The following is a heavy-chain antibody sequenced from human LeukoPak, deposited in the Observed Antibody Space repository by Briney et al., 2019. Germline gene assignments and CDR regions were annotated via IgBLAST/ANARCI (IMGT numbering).Heavy chain of an antibody. CDR3: AREMVRSKHYYDSSGYSD. V-gene: IGHV4-31*03. D-gene: IGHD3-22*01. J-gene: IGHJ4*02. CDR2: IYYSGST. CDR1: GGSISSGGYY. Sequence: PSETLSLTCTVSGGSISSGGYYWSGIRQHPGKGLEWIGYIYYSGSTYYNPSLKSRVTISVDTSKNQFSLKLSSVTAADTVVYYCAREMVRSKHYYDSSGYSDWGQGTLVTVSS.